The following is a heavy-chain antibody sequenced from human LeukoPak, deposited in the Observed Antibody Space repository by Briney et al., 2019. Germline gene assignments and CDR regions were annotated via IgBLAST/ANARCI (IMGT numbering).Heavy chain of an antibody. CDR2: ISGSGGST. J-gene: IGHJ4*02. CDR3: ARDSGYRNNDY. D-gene: IGHD4-11*01. CDR1: GFTFSNYA. V-gene: IGHV3-23*01. Sequence: GGSLRLSCAASGFTFSNYAMSWVRQAPGKGPEWVSAISGSGGSTYYADSVKGRFTISRDNSKNTLYLQMNSLRAEDTAVYYCARDSGYRNNDYWGQGTLVTVSS.